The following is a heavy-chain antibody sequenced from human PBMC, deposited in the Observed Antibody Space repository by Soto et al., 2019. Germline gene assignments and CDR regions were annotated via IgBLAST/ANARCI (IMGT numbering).Heavy chain of an antibody. CDR2: INPSGGST. V-gene: IGHV1-46*01. CDR3: ARDGAVNTAMVNQDYYYYYGMDV. CDR1: GYTFTSYY. D-gene: IGHD5-18*01. J-gene: IGHJ6*02. Sequence: GASVKVSCKASGYTFTSYYMHWVRQAPGQGLEWMGIINPSGGSTSYAQKFQGRVTMTRDTSTSTVYMELSSLRSEDTAVYYCARDGAVNTAMVNQDYYYYYGMDVWGQGTTVTVSS.